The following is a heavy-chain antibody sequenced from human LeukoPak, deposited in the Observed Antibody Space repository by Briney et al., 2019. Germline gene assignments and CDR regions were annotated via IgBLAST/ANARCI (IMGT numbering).Heavy chain of an antibody. D-gene: IGHD3-10*01. J-gene: IGHJ5*02. V-gene: IGHV4-4*07. Sequence: SETLSLTCSVSGGSINTYYWDWVRQPPGKGLEWIGHMDTSGHTNYNSSLMSRVTMSVDTSKNQFSLRLTSVTAADTPVSYCARPWRRSVAQFGRSFWFEPLGQGTLVTVSS. CDR3: ARPWRRSVAQFGRSFWFEP. CDR1: GGSINTYY. CDR2: MDTSGHT.